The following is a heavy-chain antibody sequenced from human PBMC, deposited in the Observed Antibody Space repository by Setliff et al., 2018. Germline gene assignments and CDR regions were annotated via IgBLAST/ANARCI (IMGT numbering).Heavy chain of an antibody. CDR2: ISAYTGNT. D-gene: IGHD2-8*01. CDR3: SRLVRYCTTTTCQTLSGGEH. J-gene: IGHJ4*02. V-gene: IGHV1-18*01. CDR1: GYTFTNYG. Sequence: ASVKVSCKASGYTFTNYGISWVRQAPGQGLEWMGWISAYTGNTYSAQKFQGRLTMTTDTSTTTAYMELRSLRSDDTAIYFCSRLVRYCTTTTCQTLSGGEHWGQGTLVTVSS.